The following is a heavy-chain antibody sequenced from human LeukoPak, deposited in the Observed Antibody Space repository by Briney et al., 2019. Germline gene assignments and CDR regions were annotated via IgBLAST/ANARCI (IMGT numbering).Heavy chain of an antibody. V-gene: IGHV1-69*13. Sequence: SVKVSCKASGGTFSSYAISWVRQAPGQGLEWLGGIIPIFGTANYAQKFQGRVTITADESTSTAYMELRSLRSEDTAVYFCATAFSGFCSMTSCPGYYWGQGTRVTVSS. CDR3: ATAFSGFCSMTSCPGYY. CDR2: IIPIFGTA. CDR1: GGTFSSYA. D-gene: IGHD2-2*01. J-gene: IGHJ4*02.